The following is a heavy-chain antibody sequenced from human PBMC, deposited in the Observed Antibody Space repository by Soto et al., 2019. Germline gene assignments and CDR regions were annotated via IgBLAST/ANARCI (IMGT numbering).Heavy chain of an antibody. CDR2: INPSGGST. CDR1: GYTFTSYY. Sequence: QVQLVQSGAEVKKPGASVKVSCKASGYTFTSYYMHWVRQAPGQGLEWMGIINPSGGSTSYAQKFQVRVTMTRDTSTSTVYMELSSLRSEDTAVYYCARDIVVVVAAQDYYYYGMDVWGQGTTVTVSS. V-gene: IGHV1-46*01. CDR3: ARDIVVVVAAQDYYYYGMDV. J-gene: IGHJ6*02. D-gene: IGHD2-15*01.